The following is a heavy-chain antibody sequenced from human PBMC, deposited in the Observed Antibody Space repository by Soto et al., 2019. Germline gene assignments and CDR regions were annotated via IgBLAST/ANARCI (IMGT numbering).Heavy chain of an antibody. CDR3: AKVGMAVAGTTPAY. D-gene: IGHD6-19*01. Sequence: GESLKISCAASGFTFSSYAMSWVRQAPGKGLEWVSAISGSGGSTYYADSVKGRFTISRDNSKNTLYLQMNSLRAEDTAVYYCAKVGMAVAGTTPAYWGQGTLVTVSS. CDR1: GFTFSSYA. J-gene: IGHJ4*02. CDR2: ISGSGGST. V-gene: IGHV3-23*01.